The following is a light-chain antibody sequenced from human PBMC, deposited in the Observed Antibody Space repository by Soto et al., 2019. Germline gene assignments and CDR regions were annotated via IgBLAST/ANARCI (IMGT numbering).Light chain of an antibody. V-gene: IGLV1-47*01. Sequence: QSVLTQPPSASGTTGQRVAISCSGSRSNIGSNYVYWYQQLPGTAPKLLIYRNNQRPSGVPDRFSGSKSGTSASLAISGLRSEDEADYYCATWDDSLSGPVFGGGTKLTVL. CDR1: RSNIGSNY. CDR2: RNN. CDR3: ATWDDSLSGPV. J-gene: IGLJ2*01.